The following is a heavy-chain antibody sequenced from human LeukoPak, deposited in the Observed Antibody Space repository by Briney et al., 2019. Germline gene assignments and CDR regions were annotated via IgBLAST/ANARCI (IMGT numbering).Heavy chain of an antibody. V-gene: IGHV3-23*01. Sequence: GESLKISCAASGFTSSNYAMSWVRQAPGKGLEWVSVISGSGGSTYYADSVKGRFTISRDNSKNTLYLQMNSLRAEDTAVYYCATTRPDLTYYYDSSGYYFDNWGQGTLVTVSS. J-gene: IGHJ4*02. CDR2: ISGSGGST. CDR3: ATTRPDLTYYYDSSGYYFDN. D-gene: IGHD3-22*01. CDR1: GFTSSNYA.